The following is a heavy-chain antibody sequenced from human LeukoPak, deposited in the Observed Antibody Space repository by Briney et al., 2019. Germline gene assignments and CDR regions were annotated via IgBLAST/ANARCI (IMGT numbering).Heavy chain of an antibody. D-gene: IGHD3-10*01. CDR1: GLTFSSFA. Sequence: GGSLRLSCAGSGLTFSSFAMSWVRQAPGKGLEWGSGISNSGGSTYYADSVKGRFTISRDNSKNTLYLQMNSLRDEDTAVYYCAKVAHDSGSYYPDYWGQGTLVTVSS. CDR2: ISNSGGST. V-gene: IGHV3-23*01. CDR3: AKVAHDSGSYYPDY. J-gene: IGHJ4*02.